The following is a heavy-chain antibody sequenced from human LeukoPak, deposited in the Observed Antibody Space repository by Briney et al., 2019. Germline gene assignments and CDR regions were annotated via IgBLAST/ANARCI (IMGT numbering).Heavy chain of an antibody. Sequence: GGSLRLSCAASGFNLSTYDMQWVRQAPGKGREWVAVTWANGKKRFYVDSVKSRFTISRHNSKNPLFLQMNSLRAEDTPVYYCATPARSYYFEYWGQGTLVTVSS. CDR3: ATPARSYYFEY. CDR1: GFNLSTYD. J-gene: IGHJ4*02. V-gene: IGHV3-33*01. CDR2: TWANGKKR. D-gene: IGHD1-14*01.